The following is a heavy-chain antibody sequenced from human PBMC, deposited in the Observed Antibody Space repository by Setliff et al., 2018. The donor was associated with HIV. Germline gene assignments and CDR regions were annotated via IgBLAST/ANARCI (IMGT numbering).Heavy chain of an antibody. D-gene: IGHD3-22*01. V-gene: IGHV4-59*01. CDR2: IYYSGST. J-gene: IGHJ5*02. Sequence: TLSLTCTVSGGSISSYYWSWIRQPPGKGLEWIGYIYYSGSTNYSPSLKSRVTISVDTSKNQFSLKLSSVTAADTAVYYCASTPRPSYYYDSSGYYNWFDPWGQGTLVTVSS. CDR1: GGSISSYY. CDR3: ASTPRPSYYYDSSGYYNWFDP.